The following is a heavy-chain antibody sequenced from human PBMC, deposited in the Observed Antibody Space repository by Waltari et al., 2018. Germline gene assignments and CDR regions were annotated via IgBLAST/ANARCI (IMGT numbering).Heavy chain of an antibody. CDR2: IIPIFGTA. D-gene: IGHD4-17*01. J-gene: IGHJ6*02. CDR3: ASRVTRTLHYYYGMDV. Sequence: QVQLVQSGAEVKKPGSSVKVSCKASGGTFSSYAISWVRQAPGQGLEWMGGIIPIFGTANYAQKFQGRVTITTDESTSTAYMELSSLRSEDTAVYYCASRVTRTLHYYYGMDVWGQGTTVTVSS. CDR1: GGTFSSYA. V-gene: IGHV1-69*05.